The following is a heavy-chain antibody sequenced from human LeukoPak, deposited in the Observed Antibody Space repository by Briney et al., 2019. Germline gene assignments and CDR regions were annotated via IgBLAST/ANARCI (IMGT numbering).Heavy chain of an antibody. V-gene: IGHV4-59*08. Sequence: PSEALSPTCTVSGGSISSYYWSWIRQPPGKGLEWIGYIYYSGSTNYNPSLKSRVTISVDTSKNQFSLKLSSVTAADTAVYYCARKTGDYYYYYGMDVWGQGTTVTVSS. J-gene: IGHJ6*02. CDR3: ARKTGDYYYYYGMDV. CDR2: IYYSGST. CDR1: GGSISSYY.